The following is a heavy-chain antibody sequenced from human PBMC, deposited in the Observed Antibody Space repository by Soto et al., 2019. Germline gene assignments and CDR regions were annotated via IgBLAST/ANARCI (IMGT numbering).Heavy chain of an antibody. Sequence: QVHLQESGPGLVKPSQTVFLTCTVSGVSLSSSDDYWVWIRQAPGKGLEWVGSTQYGGSPSYNPSLKSRSSISLDTSKNQFSLKLTSVTAADTAVYYCVRDPDTGSFEWGQGTLVTVSA. D-gene: IGHD1-26*01. J-gene: IGHJ4*02. CDR3: VRDPDTGSFE. CDR1: GVSLSSSDDY. CDR2: TQYGGSP. V-gene: IGHV4-30-4*01.